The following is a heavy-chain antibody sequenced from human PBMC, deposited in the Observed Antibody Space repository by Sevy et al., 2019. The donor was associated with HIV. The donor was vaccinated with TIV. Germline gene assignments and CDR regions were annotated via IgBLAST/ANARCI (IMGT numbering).Heavy chain of an antibody. Sequence: GGSLRLSCAASGFTFSSYTINWVRQAPGKGLEWVSSISSSSDYIYYADSVKGRFTISRDNAKNSLYLQMNSLRAEDTAVYYCARGQSEESAYRAIDFWGQGTLVTVSS. CDR3: ARGQSEESAYRAIDF. CDR1: GFTFSSYT. D-gene: IGHD3-16*01. CDR2: ISSSSDYI. V-gene: IGHV3-21*01. J-gene: IGHJ4*02.